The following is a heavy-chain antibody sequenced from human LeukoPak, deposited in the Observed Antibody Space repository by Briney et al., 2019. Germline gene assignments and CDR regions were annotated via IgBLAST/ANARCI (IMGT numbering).Heavy chain of an antibody. CDR1: GFTFSSYA. D-gene: IGHD3-16*02. CDR3: ATVDLLGELSPFDY. CDR2: ISGSGGST. J-gene: IGHJ4*02. Sequence: GGSLRLSCAASGFTFSSYAMSWVRQAPGKGLEWVSAISGSGGSTYYADSVKGRFTISRDNSKNTLYLLMNSLRAEDTAVYYCATVDLLGELSPFDYWGQGTLVTVSS. V-gene: IGHV3-23*01.